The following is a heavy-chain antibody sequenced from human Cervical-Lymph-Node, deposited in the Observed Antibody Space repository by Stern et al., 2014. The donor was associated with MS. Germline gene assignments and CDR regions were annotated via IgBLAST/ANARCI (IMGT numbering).Heavy chain of an antibody. J-gene: IGHJ4*02. CDR1: GYTFTSYW. V-gene: IGHV5-51*01. CDR3: ARQRYFDY. Sequence: EVQLVESGPEVKRPGESLKISCQASGYTFTSYWIGWVRQMPGKGLEWIAISFPGGSDIRYSPPFQGQVTISADKSSSPAYLQWNNRKASDTAIYYCARQRYFDYWGQGTLVTVSS. CDR2: SFPGGSDI.